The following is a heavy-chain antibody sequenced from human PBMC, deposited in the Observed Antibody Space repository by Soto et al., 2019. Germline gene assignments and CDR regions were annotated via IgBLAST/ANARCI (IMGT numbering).Heavy chain of an antibody. D-gene: IGHD6-13*01. CDR2: IYHSGST. CDR3: ARGPYSSSWYWFDP. V-gene: IGHV4-38-2*01. CDR1: GYSISSGHY. J-gene: IGHJ5*02. Sequence: SETLSLTCAVSGYSISSGHYWGWIRQPPGKGLEWIGSIYHSGSTYYNPSLKSRVTISVDTSKNQFSLKLSSVTAADTAVYYCARGPYSSSWYWFDPWGQGTLVTVSS.